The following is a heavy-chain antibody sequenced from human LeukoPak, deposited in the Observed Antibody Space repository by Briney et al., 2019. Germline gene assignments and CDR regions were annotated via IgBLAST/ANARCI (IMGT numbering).Heavy chain of an antibody. V-gene: IGHV4-4*07. CDR2: IYSTGGT. CDR1: GGSISSYY. J-gene: IGHJ4*02. D-gene: IGHD6-13*01. Sequence: SETLSLTCTVSGGSISSYYWSWIRQPAGKGLEWIGRIYSTGGTNHNPSLKSRVTMSVDTSKNQFSLRLRSVTAADTAVYYCARQIASAGTAGFDFWGQGALVTVSS. CDR3: ARQIASAGTAGFDF.